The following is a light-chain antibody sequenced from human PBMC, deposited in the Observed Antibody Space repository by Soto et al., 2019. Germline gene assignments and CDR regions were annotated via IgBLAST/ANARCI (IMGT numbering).Light chain of an antibody. CDR3: QQYYSAPWT. CDR1: QTVLHNSNNRNY. J-gene: IGKJ1*01. V-gene: IGKV4-1*01. Sequence: DIVMTQSPDSLAVSLGERATINCKSSQTVLHNSNNRNYLAWYQQKPGQPPKLLIYWASTRESGVPDRFSGSGSGTDFTLTINSLQAEDVTVYYCQQYYSAPWTFGQGTKVEIK. CDR2: WAS.